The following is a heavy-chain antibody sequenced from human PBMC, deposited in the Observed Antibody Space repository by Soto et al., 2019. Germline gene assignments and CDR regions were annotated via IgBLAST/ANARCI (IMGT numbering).Heavy chain of an antibody. V-gene: IGHV4-31*03. Sequence: TLSLTCTVSGGSISSGGYYWSWIRQHPGKGLEWIGYIYYSGSTYYNPSLKSRVTISVDTSKNQFSLKPSSVTAADTAVYYCARDMITFGGVIPRHAFDIWGQGTMVTVSS. CDR2: IYYSGST. CDR3: ARDMITFGGVIPRHAFDI. CDR1: GGSISSGGYY. J-gene: IGHJ3*02. D-gene: IGHD3-16*02.